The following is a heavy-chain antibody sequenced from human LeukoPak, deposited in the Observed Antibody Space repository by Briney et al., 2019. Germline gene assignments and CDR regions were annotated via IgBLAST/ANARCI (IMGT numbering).Heavy chain of an antibody. CDR3: ARGSAAGWHAFDI. CDR2: IYYSGRT. J-gene: IGHJ3*02. D-gene: IGHD5-24*01. Sequence: SSETLSPTCTVSGDSIRTSGYYWTWIRQHPGKDLEWIGYIYYSGRTYYSPSLKSRVTISVHTSENQFSLELSSVTAADTAVYYCARGSAAGWHAFDIWGQGTMVTVSS. V-gene: IGHV4-31*03. CDR1: GDSIRTSGYY.